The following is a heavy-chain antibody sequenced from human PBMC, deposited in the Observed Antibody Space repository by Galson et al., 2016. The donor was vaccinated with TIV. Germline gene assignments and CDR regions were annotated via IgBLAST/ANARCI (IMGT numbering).Heavy chain of an antibody. V-gene: IGHV3-66*03. CDR1: GFSVSDNY. J-gene: IGHJ6*02. CDR2: FSNSDYT. Sequence: SLRLSCAASGFSVSDNYINWVRQAPGKGLEWVSIFSNSDYTNYADSVKGRFTISRDNSKNTVYLQMSRLRAEDTAVYYCARERRNGGDNCYLSYYFGMDVWGQGTPVTVSS. D-gene: IGHD2-21*02. CDR3: ARERRNGGDNCYLSYYFGMDV.